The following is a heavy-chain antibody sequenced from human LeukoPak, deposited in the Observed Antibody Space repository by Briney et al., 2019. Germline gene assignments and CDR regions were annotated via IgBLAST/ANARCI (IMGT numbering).Heavy chain of an antibody. CDR1: GYTFTVYY. V-gene: IGHV1-2*02. D-gene: IGHD2-2*01. Sequence: ASVKVSSTASGYTFTVYYMHWVRQAPGQGLEWMGWINPNSGGTNYAQKFQGRVTMTRDTSISTAYMELSRLRSDDTAVYYCARDVGSGYCSSTSCPFGYWGQGTLVTVSS. J-gene: IGHJ4*02. CDR3: ARDVGSGYCSSTSCPFGY. CDR2: INPNSGGT.